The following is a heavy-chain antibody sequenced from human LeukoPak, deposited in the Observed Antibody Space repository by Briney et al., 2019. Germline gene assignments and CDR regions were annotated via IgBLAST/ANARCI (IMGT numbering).Heavy chain of an antibody. D-gene: IGHD4-11*01. CDR2: ISGSGGST. CDR1: GFTFSSYA. Sequence: TGGSLRPSCAASGFTFSSYAMSWVRQAPRKGLEWVSAISGSGGSTYYADSVEGRFAISRDNSKNTLYLQMNSLRAEDTAVYYCAKARPTVTTGLIDYWGQGTLVTVSS. CDR3: AKARPTVTTGLIDY. V-gene: IGHV3-23*01. J-gene: IGHJ4*02.